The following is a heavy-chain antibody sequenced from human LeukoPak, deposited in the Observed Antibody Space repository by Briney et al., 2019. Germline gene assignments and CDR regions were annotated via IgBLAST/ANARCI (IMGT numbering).Heavy chain of an antibody. V-gene: IGHV4-31*03. CDR1: GGSISSGGYY. CDR2: IYYSGST. J-gene: IGHJ4*02. D-gene: IGHD3-3*01. CDR3: ARQYYDFWSGLRYYFDY. Sequence: SETLSLTCTVSGGSISSGGYYWSWIRQHPGKGLEWIGYIYYSGSTYYNPSLKSRVTISIDTSKNQFSLKLSSVTAADTAVYYCARQYYDFWSGLRYYFDYWGQGTLVTVSS.